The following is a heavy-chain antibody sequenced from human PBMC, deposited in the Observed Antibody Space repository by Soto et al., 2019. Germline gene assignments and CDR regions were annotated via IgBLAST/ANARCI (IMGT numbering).Heavy chain of an antibody. CDR3: ASVASWAARGWFDP. D-gene: IGHD2-15*01. Sequence: QVQLVQAGAEVKKPGASVKVSCMASGYTFTGDFIHWVREVPGQGLEYMGWINPNTGGTDYAQKFQGMVTMTRDTSIRTVFMEMKKLTSDDTAVYYFASVASWAARGWFDPWGQGTLVTVSS. V-gene: IGHV1-2*02. CDR1: GYTFTGDF. CDR2: INPNTGGT. J-gene: IGHJ5*02.